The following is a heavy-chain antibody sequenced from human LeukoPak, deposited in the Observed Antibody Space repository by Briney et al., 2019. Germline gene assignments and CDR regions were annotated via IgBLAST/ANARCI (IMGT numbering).Heavy chain of an antibody. D-gene: IGHD6-13*01. CDR1: GGSISSYY. CDR2: IYYSGST. J-gene: IGHJ2*01. V-gene: IGHV4-59*08. Sequence: KPSETLSLTCTVSGGSISSYYWSWLREPPGKRLEWLGYIYYSGSTNYNPALKNRVTISVDTSKNQFSLKQSSVTAADTAVYYCARFDLSSPRYFDLWGRGTLVTVSS. CDR3: ARFDLSSPRYFDL.